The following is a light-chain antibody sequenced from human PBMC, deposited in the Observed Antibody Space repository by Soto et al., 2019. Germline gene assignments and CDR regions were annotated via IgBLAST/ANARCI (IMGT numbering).Light chain of an antibody. CDR2: GVT. CDR3: FSHRSGDSHV. J-gene: IGLJ1*01. V-gene: IGLV2-11*01. Sequence: QSALTQPRSVSGSPGQSVTISCTGTSSDVDDYNYVSWFQQHPGKAPKLMIYGVTNRPSGVSNRFSGSKTGNTASLTISGLQAEDEADYYCFSHRSGDSHVFGTGTKVTVL. CDR1: SSDVDDYNY.